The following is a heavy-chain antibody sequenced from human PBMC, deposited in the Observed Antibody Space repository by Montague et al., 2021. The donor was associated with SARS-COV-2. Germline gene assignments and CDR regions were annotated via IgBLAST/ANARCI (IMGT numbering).Heavy chain of an antibody. CDR3: ARAGSLGNFDY. CDR1: GDSVSRNSAA. V-gene: IGHV6-1*01. CDR2: TYYRSQWYN. J-gene: IGHJ4*02. Sequence: CAISGDSVSRNSAAWHWIRQSPSRGLEWLGRTYYRSQWYNDYAVXVKSRVTINPDTSKNQFSLQLNSVTPEDSAVYYCARAGSLGNFDYWGQGTLVTVSS. D-gene: IGHD3-10*01.